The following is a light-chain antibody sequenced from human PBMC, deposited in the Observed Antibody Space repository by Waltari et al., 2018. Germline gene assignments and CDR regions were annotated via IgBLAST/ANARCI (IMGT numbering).Light chain of an antibody. Sequence: DIVMTQSPASLAVSLGERAPINCRSSQSILYRFDNKNYLAWYQQKPGQSPKLIIYWASTRESGVPDRFSGSGSGTDFTLTISTLQAEDVAVYFCQQYYPTVTVTFGGGTKVEIK. CDR2: WAS. J-gene: IGKJ4*01. CDR3: QQYYPTVTVT. V-gene: IGKV4-1*01. CDR1: QSILYRFDNKNY.